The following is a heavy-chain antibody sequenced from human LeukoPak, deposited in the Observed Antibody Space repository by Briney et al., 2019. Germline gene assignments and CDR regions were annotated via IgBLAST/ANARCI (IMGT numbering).Heavy chain of an antibody. CDR2: ISAHNGNT. J-gene: IGHJ4*02. Sequence: AASVKVSCKASGYTFTNYDINWVRRAPGQGLEWMGWISAHNGNTNYAQKLQGRVTMTTDTSTSTAYMEMRSLRSDDTAVYYCARLAYGANYIDYWGQGTLVTVSS. V-gene: IGHV1-18*01. CDR3: ARLAYGANYIDY. CDR1: GYTFTNYD. D-gene: IGHD4-17*01.